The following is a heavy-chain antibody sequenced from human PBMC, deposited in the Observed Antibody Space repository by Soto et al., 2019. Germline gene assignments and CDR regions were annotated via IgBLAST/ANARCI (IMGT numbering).Heavy chain of an antibody. J-gene: IGHJ4*02. D-gene: IGHD5-18*01. CDR1: GGSISNYY. V-gene: IGHV4-59*08. Sequence: SETLSLTCIVSGGSISNYYWSWIRQPPGKGLEWIGYIYYSGSTNYNPSLTSRVTISVDTSKNQFSLKLSSVTAADTAVYYCARHRYSYGVYYSDYWGQGTLVTVSS. CDR3: ARHRYSYGVYYSDY. CDR2: IYYSGST.